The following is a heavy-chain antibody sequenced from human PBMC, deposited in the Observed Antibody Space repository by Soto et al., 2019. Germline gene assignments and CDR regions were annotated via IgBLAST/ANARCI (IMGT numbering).Heavy chain of an antibody. CDR2: MYYSGST. D-gene: IGHD3-22*01. Sequence: PSETLSLTCTVSGGSISTSNYYWGWIRQPPRKGLEWIASMYYSGSTYYNPSLKSRVTISVGTSKTQFSLKLSSVTAADTAVYYCARSRYYDSSGYDYYHWAKGTLVTVSS. V-gene: IGHV4-39*01. CDR1: GGSISTSNYY. CDR3: ARSRYYDSSGYDYYH. J-gene: IGHJ5*02.